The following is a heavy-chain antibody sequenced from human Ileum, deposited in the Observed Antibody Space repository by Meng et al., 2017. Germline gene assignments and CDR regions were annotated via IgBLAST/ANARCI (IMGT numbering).Heavy chain of an antibody. Sequence: QVQLQESGPGLLKPSGTLSLTCAVPGGSIRTRDWWSWVRQPPGKGLEWIGEIHYSGSTNYNPSLKSRVTISVDKSKNQFSLKLNSVTAADTAVYYCAREWSGSYRHFDYWGQGTLVTVSS. CDR1: GGSIRTRDW. J-gene: IGHJ4*02. CDR2: IHYSGST. CDR3: AREWSGSYRHFDY. D-gene: IGHD1-26*01. V-gene: IGHV4-4*02.